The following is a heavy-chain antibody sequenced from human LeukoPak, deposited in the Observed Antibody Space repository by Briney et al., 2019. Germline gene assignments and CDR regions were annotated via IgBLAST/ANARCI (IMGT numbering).Heavy chain of an antibody. D-gene: IGHD6-19*01. CDR1: GYTFTSYD. CDR3: ATYSSGWYYFDY. V-gene: IGHV1-8*01. J-gene: IGHJ4*02. CDR2: MNPNSGNT. Sequence: ASVKVSCKASGYTFTSYDINWVRQATGQGLEWMGWMNPNSGNTGYAQKFQGRVTMTRNTSISTAYMELSSLRSEDTAVYYCATYSSGWYYFDYWGQGTLVTVSS.